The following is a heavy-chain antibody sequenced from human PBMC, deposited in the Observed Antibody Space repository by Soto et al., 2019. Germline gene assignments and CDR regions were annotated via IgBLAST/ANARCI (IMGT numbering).Heavy chain of an antibody. CDR1: GFTFSTYE. D-gene: IGHD3-22*01. V-gene: IGHV3-48*03. CDR2: ISGSGSAI. J-gene: IGHJ4*02. CDR3: ARSSGPRQLDY. Sequence: EVYLVESGGGLIHPGGSLRLSCAASGFTFSTYEMNWVRQAPGKGLEWVSYISGSGSAIYYTESVKGRFIISRDNTKNSVSLQMNSLRFEDTGVYYCARSSGPRQLDYLGQGTLVTVSS.